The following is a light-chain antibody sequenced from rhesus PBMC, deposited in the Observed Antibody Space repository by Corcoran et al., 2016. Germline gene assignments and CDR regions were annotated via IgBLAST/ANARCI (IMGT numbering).Light chain of an antibody. CDR1: QSLLDSDGDTH. CDR3: MQTLQTPYS. CDR2: LVS. V-gene: IGKV2-78*01. Sequence: DIVLTQTPLSLPVTPGEPASISCRSSQSLLDSDGDTHLHWYLQKPGQSPQLRMYLVSNRASGVPDRFRGSGSGTDCTRKISRVEAEDVGVYYCMQTLQTPYSFGQGTKVEIK. J-gene: IGKJ2*01.